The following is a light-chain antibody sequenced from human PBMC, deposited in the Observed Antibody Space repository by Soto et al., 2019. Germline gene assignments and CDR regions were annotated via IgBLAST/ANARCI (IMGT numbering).Light chain of an antibody. Sequence: QSALTQPASVSGSPGQSITISCTGTSSDVGGYNYVSWYQRHPGKAPKVMIYDVSNRPSGVSNRFSGSKSGNTASLTISGLQAEDEADYYCSSYTSSRSVVFGGGTKVTVL. V-gene: IGLV2-14*01. CDR2: DVS. CDR3: SSYTSSRSVV. CDR1: SSDVGGYNY. J-gene: IGLJ2*01.